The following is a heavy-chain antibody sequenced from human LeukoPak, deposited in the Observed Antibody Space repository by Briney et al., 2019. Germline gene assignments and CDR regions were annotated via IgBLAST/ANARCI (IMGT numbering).Heavy chain of an antibody. CDR2: FSAYNGNT. Sequence: ASVKVSCKASGYTVTSYGISWVRQAPGQGLEWMGWFSAYNGNTNYAHKLQGRVTITADTSASSDYMELRSLRSDDTAVYYCAREIRKTSYYYDSSGYEYWGQGTLVTVPS. D-gene: IGHD3-22*01. CDR1: GYTVTSYG. J-gene: IGHJ4*02. V-gene: IGHV1-18*01. CDR3: AREIRKTSYYYDSSGYEY.